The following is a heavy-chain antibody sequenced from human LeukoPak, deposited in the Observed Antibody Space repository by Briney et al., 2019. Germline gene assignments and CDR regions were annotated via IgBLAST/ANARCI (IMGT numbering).Heavy chain of an antibody. CDR3: ARARRDDFWSGYYDY. D-gene: IGHD3-3*01. CDR2: IYYSGST. CDR1: GGSIGSYH. V-gene: IGHV4-59*01. J-gene: IGHJ4*02. Sequence: SSETLSLTCTVSGGSIGSYHWSWIRQPPGKGLEWIGYIYYSGSTNYNPSLKSRVTISIDTSKKQSSLNLRSVTAADTAVYFCARARRDDFWSGYYDYWGQGSLLTVSS.